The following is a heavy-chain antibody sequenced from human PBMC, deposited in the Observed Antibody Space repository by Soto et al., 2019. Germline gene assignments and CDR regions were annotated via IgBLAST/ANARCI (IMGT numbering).Heavy chain of an antibody. V-gene: IGHV1-46*01. CDR1: GNTSTSYY. CDR2: INPSGGST. J-gene: IGHJ4*02. D-gene: IGHD3-22*01. Sequence: ASLKVSGKASGNTSTSYYMHWVRQPPGQGLEWMGIINPSGGSTSYAQKFQGRVTMSRDTSTSTVYMELSSLRSEDTAVYYCERDNGYSPFDNWGQGTLVTVSS. CDR3: ERDNGYSPFDN.